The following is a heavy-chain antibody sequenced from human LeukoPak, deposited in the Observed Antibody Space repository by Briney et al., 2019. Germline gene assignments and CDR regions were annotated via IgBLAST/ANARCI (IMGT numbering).Heavy chain of an antibody. CDR3: ARGDSSGYYNFNY. CDR1: GGTFSSYA. Sequence: ASVKVSCKASGGTFSSYAISWVRQAPGQGLEWMGRIIPILGIANYAQKFQGRVTITADKSTSTAYMELSSLRSEDTAVYYCARGDSSGYYNFNYWGQGTLVTVSS. J-gene: IGHJ4*02. D-gene: IGHD3-22*01. V-gene: IGHV1-69*04. CDR2: IIPILGIA.